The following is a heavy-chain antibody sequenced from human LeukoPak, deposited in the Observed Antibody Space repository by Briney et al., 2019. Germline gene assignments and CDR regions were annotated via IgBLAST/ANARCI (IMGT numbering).Heavy chain of an antibody. CDR3: TSDPHGNAIDY. CDR2: IKGKNDGGTI. V-gene: IGHV3-15*01. Sequence: GSLRLSCAASGFTFSNAWMSWVRQAPGKGLEWVGRIKGKNDGGTIDYAAPVKGRFTISRDDSKNTLYLQMNSLKTEDTAVYYCTSDPHGNAIDYWGQGTLVTVSS. D-gene: IGHD1-1*01. J-gene: IGHJ4*02. CDR1: GFTFSNAW.